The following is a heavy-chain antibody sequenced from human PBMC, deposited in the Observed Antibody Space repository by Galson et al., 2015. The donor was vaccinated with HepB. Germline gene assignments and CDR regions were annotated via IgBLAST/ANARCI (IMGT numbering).Heavy chain of an antibody. CDR2: IYYSGST. J-gene: IGHJ4*02. CDR3: ARVSYDSSGYGEVRYFDY. D-gene: IGHD3-22*01. CDR1: GGSISSYY. Sequence: SETLSLTCTVSGGSISSYYWSWIRQPPGKGLEWIGYIYYSGSTNYNPSLKSRVTISVDTSKNQFSLKLSSVTAADTAVYYCARVSYDSSGYGEVRYFDYWGQGTLVTVSS. V-gene: IGHV4-59*01.